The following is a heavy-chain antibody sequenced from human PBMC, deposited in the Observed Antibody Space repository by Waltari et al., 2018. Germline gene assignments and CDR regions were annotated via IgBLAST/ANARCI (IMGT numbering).Heavy chain of an antibody. CDR1: DGSISSYY. Sequence: QVQLQESGPGLVKPSATLSLTFTVSDGSISSYYWSWIRQPPGKGLEWIGYIYYSGSTNYNPSLKSRVTISVDTSKNQFSLKLSSVTAADTAVYYCARAVRDAFDIWGQGTMVTVSS. J-gene: IGHJ3*02. CDR2: IYYSGST. V-gene: IGHV4-59*01. D-gene: IGHD1-1*01. CDR3: ARAVRDAFDI.